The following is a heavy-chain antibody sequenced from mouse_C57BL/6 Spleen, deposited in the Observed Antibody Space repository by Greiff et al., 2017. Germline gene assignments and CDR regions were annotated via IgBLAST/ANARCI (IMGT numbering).Heavy chain of an antibody. Sequence: VQLQQPGAELVMPGASVKLSCKASGYTFTSYWMHWVKQRPGQGLEWIGEIDPSDSYTNYNQKFKGKSTLTVDKSSSTAYMQLSSLTSEDSAVYYCARSGYSNPVDYWGQGTSVTVSS. CDR1: GYTFTSYW. J-gene: IGHJ4*01. CDR2: IDPSDSYT. CDR3: ARSGYSNPVDY. V-gene: IGHV1-69*01. D-gene: IGHD2-5*01.